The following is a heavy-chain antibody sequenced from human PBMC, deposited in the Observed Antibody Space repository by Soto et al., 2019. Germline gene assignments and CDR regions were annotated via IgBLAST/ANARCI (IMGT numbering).Heavy chain of an antibody. V-gene: IGHV3-7*03. CDR1: GFTFSSYW. Sequence: HPGGSLRLSCAASGFTFSSYWMSWVRQAPGKGLEWVANIKQDGSEKYYVDSVKGRFTISRDNAKNSLYLQMNSLRAEDTAVYYCARVFSGIASHDAFDIWGQGTMVTVSS. CDR3: ARVFSGIASHDAFDI. J-gene: IGHJ3*02. CDR2: IKQDGSEK. D-gene: IGHD6-13*01.